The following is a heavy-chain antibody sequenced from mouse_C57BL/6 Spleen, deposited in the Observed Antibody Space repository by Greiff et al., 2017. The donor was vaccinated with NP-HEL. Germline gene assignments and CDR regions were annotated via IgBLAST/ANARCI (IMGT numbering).Heavy chain of an antibody. CDR3: ARYGTYYAMDY. D-gene: IGHD1-1*01. CDR2: IYPGDGNT. Sequence: VQLQQSGPELVKPGASVKISCKASGYAFSSSWMNWVKQRPGRGLEWIGRIYPGDGNTNYNGNFKGKATLTGDISSSTAYMQLSALTSEDSAVYFCARYGTYYAMDYWGQGTSVTVSS. J-gene: IGHJ4*01. CDR1: GYAFSSSW. V-gene: IGHV1-82*01.